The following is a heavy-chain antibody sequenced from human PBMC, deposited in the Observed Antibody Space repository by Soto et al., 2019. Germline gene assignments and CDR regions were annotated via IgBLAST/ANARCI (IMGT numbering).Heavy chain of an antibody. CDR1: GYTFTSYG. Sequence: ASVKVSCKASGYTFTSYGISWVRQAPGQGLEWMGWVSAYNGNTNYAQKLQGRVTMTTDTSTSTAYMELRSLRSDDTAVYYCARENNRGYYDFWSGQIFGMDVWGQGTTVTVSS. CDR2: VSAYNGNT. J-gene: IGHJ6*02. CDR3: ARENNRGYYDFWSGQIFGMDV. D-gene: IGHD3-3*01. V-gene: IGHV1-18*01.